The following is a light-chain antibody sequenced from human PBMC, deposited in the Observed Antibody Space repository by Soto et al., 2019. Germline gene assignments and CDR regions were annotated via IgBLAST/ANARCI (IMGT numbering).Light chain of an antibody. CDR2: YDT. Sequence: SYELTQPPSVSVAPGRTATITCGGHNIGSKGVHWYQQKPGQAPVLVIIYDTDRPSGIPERFSGSSSGNTATLTISRVEAGDEADYYCQVWDRSSDHLVFGGGTKLTVL. V-gene: IGLV3-21*04. J-gene: IGLJ2*01. CDR1: NIGSKG. CDR3: QVWDRSSDHLV.